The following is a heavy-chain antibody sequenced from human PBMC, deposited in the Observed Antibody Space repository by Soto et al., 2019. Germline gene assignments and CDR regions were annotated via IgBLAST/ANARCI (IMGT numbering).Heavy chain of an antibody. J-gene: IGHJ6*02. V-gene: IGHV1-2*04. CDR3: ARQSYSSSWYGRGVETYYGMDV. D-gene: IGHD6-13*01. CDR1: VYTFIGYY. Sequence: ASVKVSCKASVYTFIGYYMHWVRQAPGQGLEWMGWINPNSGGTNYAQKFQGWVTMTRDTSISTAYMELSRLRSDDTAVYYCARQSYSSSWYGRGVETYYGMDVWGQGTTVTVSS. CDR2: INPNSGGT.